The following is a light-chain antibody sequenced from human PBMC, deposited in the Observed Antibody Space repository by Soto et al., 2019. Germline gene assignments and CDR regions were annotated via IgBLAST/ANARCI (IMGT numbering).Light chain of an antibody. Sequence: EIVLTQSPATLSLSPGETATLSCRAAQRITNYLAWYQQKPGQAPRLLVYDASYRATGIPTRFSGSGSGTYITLTISSLQPEEFAVYYCQQRHNLPPTSGPGTKVQIK. CDR2: DAS. CDR3: QQRHNLPPT. CDR1: QRITNY. J-gene: IGKJ3*01. V-gene: IGKV3-11*01.